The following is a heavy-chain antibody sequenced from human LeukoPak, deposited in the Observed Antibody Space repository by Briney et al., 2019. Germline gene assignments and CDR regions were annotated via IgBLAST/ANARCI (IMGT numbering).Heavy chain of an antibody. CDR3: ATSLSGWGTYYHMDV. CDR2: IKQDGSEK. Sequence: GGSLRLSCAASGFTFSSYWMSWVRQAPGKGLEWVANIKQDGSEKYYVDSVKGRFTLSRDDAKNSLYLQMNNLRAEDTAVYYCATSLSGWGTYYHMDVWGKGTTVTISS. J-gene: IGHJ6*03. V-gene: IGHV3-7*01. D-gene: IGHD6-19*01. CDR1: GFTFSSYW.